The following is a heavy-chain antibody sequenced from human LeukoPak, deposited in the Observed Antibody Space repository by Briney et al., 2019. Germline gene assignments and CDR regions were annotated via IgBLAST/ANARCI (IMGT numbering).Heavy chain of an antibody. D-gene: IGHD6-19*01. CDR3: AREWGRIAVAGGPGY. CDR1: GFTFSNYG. Sequence: GGSLRLSCAASGFTFSNYGMHWVRQAPGKGLEWVALIWYDGRTKFHADSVKGRFTITRDNSKNTLYLQMDSLRDEDTAVYYCAREWGRIAVAGGPGYWGQGTRVTVSS. CDR2: IWYDGRTK. J-gene: IGHJ4*02. V-gene: IGHV3-33*01.